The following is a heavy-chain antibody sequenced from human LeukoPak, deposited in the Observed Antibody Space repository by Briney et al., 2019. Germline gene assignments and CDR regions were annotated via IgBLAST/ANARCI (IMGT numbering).Heavy chain of an antibody. V-gene: IGHV2-5*01. CDR1: GFSLSTSGVG. D-gene: IGHD2-15*01. CDR3: AHFGVVVAAPRFDY. Sequence: SGPTLVKPTQTLTLTCTFSGFSLSTSGVGVGWIRQPPGKALEWLALIYWNDDKRYSPSLKSRLTITKDTSKNQVVLTMTNMDPVDTATYYCAHFGVVVAAPRFDYWGQGTLDTVSS. CDR2: IYWNDDK. J-gene: IGHJ4*02.